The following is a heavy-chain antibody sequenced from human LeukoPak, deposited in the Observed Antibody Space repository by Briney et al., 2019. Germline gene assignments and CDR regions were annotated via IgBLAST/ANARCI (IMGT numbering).Heavy chain of an antibody. J-gene: IGHJ3*02. CDR1: GYILTRNW. V-gene: IGHV5-51*01. CDR3: ARHYGGNERVDAFDI. D-gene: IGHD4-23*01. CDR2: VYPGDSGT. Sequence: GESLKISCKVSGYILTRNWIGWVRQVPGKGLEWMGLVYPGDSGTKYSPSFQGQVTFSADKSISTAYLQWSSLKASDTAMYYCARHYGGNERVDAFDIWGQGTMVTVSS.